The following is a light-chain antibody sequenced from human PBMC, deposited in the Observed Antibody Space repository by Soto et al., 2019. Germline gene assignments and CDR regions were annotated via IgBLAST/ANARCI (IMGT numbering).Light chain of an antibody. Sequence: QSVLTQPPSAFGSPGQSVTISCTGTSSDVGAYNYVSWYQQHPGKAPKLMIYEVNKRPSGVPDRFSGSKSGNTASLTVSGLQADDEADYYCSSYTNINTRACVFGTGTKLTVL. CDR1: SSDVGAYNY. CDR3: SSYTNINTRACV. J-gene: IGLJ1*01. V-gene: IGLV2-8*01. CDR2: EVN.